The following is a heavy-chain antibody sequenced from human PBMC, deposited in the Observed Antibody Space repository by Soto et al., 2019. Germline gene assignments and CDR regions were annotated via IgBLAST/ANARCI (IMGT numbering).Heavy chain of an antibody. CDR2: INHSGST. J-gene: IGHJ6*02. CDR3: ARTTVTTVYYYYGMDV. V-gene: IGHV4-34*01. CDR1: GGSFSGYY. Sequence: SETLSLTXAVYGGSFSGYYWSWIRQPPGKGLEWIGEINHSGSTNYNPSLKSRVTISVDTSKNQFSLKLSSVTAADTAVYYCARTTVTTVYYYYGMDVWGQGTTVTVS. D-gene: IGHD4-17*01.